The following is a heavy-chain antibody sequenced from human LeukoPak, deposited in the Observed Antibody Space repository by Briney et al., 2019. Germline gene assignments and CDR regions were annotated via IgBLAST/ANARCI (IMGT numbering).Heavy chain of an antibody. CDR3: ARGVAARGPFDY. J-gene: IGHJ4*02. V-gene: IGHV3-33*01. CDR2: IWYDGSNK. CDR1: GFTFSSYG. D-gene: IGHD2-15*01. Sequence: RTGGSLRLSCAASGFTFSSYGMHWVRQAPGKGLEWVAVIWYDGSNKYYADSVKGRFTISRDNFKNTLYLQMNSLRAEDTAVYYCARGVAARGPFDYWGQGTLVTVSS.